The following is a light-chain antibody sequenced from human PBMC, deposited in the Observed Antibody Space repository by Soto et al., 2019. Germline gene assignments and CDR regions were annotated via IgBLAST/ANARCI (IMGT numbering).Light chain of an antibody. CDR1: TRDIAGYNY. CDR2: QVT. J-gene: IGLJ1*01. Sequence: QSVLTQPASVSGSPGHSITISCTGTTRDIAGYNYMSWYQQLPGKAPKLMIYQVTIRPSGISNRFSGSKSGNTASLTISGLQAEDEADYYCTSFSSSTSLYLFGSGTKVT. V-gene: IGLV2-14*01. CDR3: TSFSSSTSLYL.